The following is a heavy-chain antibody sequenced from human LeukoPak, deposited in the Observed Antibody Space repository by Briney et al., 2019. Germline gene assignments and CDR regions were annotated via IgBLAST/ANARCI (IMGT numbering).Heavy chain of an antibody. D-gene: IGHD6-25*01. CDR3: AREEPRRRLKFGTFDY. Sequence: GASVKVSCTASGYTFTSSGISWVRQAPGQGLEWMGWVDTYSGNTYYAQKVQGRVTMTTDTSTSTAYMELRSLRSEDTAVYYCAREEPRRRLKFGTFDYWGQGTLVTVSS. CDR1: GYTFTSSG. V-gene: IGHV1-18*01. J-gene: IGHJ4*02. CDR2: VDTYSGNT.